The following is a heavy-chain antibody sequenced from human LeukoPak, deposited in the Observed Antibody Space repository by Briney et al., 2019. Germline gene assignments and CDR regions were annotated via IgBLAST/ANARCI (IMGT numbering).Heavy chain of an antibody. CDR2: ISGSGGST. J-gene: IGHJ4*02. V-gene: IGHV3-23*01. CDR1: GFTFSSYA. Sequence: GGSLRLSCAASGFTFSSYAMSWVRQAPGEGLEWVSAISGSGGSTYYADSVKGRFTISRDNSKNTLYLQMNSLGAEDTAVYYCAKFLPTHIVVASYYFDYWGQGTLVTVSS. D-gene: IGHD2-21*01. CDR3: AKFLPTHIVVASYYFDY.